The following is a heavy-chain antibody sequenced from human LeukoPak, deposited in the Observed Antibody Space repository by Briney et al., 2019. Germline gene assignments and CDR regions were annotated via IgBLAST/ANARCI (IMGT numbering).Heavy chain of an antibody. Sequence: GESLKISCKGSGYSFTSYWIGWVRQMPGKGLEWMGIIYPRSSAAKYSPSFEGQVTISVDKSINTAYLQWTSLRASDTAMYFCARRSFDSWGQGTRVTVSP. D-gene: IGHD6-19*01. CDR1: GYSFTSYW. J-gene: IGHJ4*02. V-gene: IGHV5-51*01. CDR3: ARRSFDS. CDR2: IYPRSSAA.